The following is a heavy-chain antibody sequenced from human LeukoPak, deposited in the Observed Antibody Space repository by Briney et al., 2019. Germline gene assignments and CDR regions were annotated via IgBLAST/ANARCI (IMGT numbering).Heavy chain of an antibody. CDR2: ISWNSGSI. V-gene: IGHV3-9*01. Sequence: QAGGSLRLSCAASGFTFDDYAMHWVRQAPGKGLEWVSGISWNSGSIGYADSVKGRFTISRDNAKNSLYLQMNSLRAEDTAVYYCATFSGSYWHSDEPYYYYGMDVWGQGTTVTVSS. CDR1: GFTFDDYA. J-gene: IGHJ6*02. CDR3: ATFSGSYWHSDEPYYYYGMDV. D-gene: IGHD3-10*01.